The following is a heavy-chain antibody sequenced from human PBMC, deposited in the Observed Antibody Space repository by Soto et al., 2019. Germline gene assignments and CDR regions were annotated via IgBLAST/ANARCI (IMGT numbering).Heavy chain of an antibody. J-gene: IGHJ4*02. CDR3: ARGPQIVVVIHPSDY. V-gene: IGHV3-33*01. D-gene: IGHD3-22*01. CDR1: GFTFSSYG. Sequence: PGGSLRLSCAASGFTFSSYGMHWVRQAPGKGLEWVAVIWYDGSNKYYADSVKGRFTISRDNSKNTLYLQMNSLRAEDTAVYYCARGPQIVVVIHPSDYWGQGTLVTVSS. CDR2: IWYDGSNK.